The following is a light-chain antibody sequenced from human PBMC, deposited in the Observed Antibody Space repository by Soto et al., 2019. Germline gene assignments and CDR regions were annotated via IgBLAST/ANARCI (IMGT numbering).Light chain of an antibody. J-gene: IGKJ1*01. CDR2: GAS. Sequence: EIVLTQSPGTLSLSPGERATLSCRASQSVASNYLAWYQLKPGQAPRLLIYGASSRATGIPDRFGGSGSGTDFTLTISRPEPEDFAVYFCQQYGDSPETFGQGTKVEIK. CDR1: QSVASNY. V-gene: IGKV3-20*01. CDR3: QQYGDSPET.